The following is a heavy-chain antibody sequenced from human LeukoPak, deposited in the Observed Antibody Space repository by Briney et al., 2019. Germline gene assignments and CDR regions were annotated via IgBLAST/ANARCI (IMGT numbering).Heavy chain of an antibody. CDR1: GSSISSYY. CDR3: ARGSAPYPDSGFDS. V-gene: IGHV4-59*01. J-gene: IGHJ5*01. D-gene: IGHD1-14*01. Sequence: SETLSLTCTVSGSSISSYYWSWIRQPPGKGLEWIGYIYYSGSTNYNPSLKSRVTISVDTSKNQFSLKLSSVTAADTAVYYCARGSAPYPDSGFDSWGQGTLVTVSS. CDR2: IYYSGST.